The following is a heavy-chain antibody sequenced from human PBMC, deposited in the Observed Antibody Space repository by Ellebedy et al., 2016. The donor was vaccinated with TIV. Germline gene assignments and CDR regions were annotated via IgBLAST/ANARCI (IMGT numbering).Heavy chain of an antibody. V-gene: IGHV1-18*01. J-gene: IGHJ4*02. CDR3: AREVEHGRWLQKLDY. CDR1: GYTFTSYG. Sequence: ASVKVSXKASGYTFTSYGISWVRQAPGQGLEWMGWISAYNGNTNYAQKLQGRVTMTTDTSTSTAYMELRSLRSDDTAVYYCAREVEHGRWLQKLDYWGQGTLVTVPS. CDR2: ISAYNGNT. D-gene: IGHD5-24*01.